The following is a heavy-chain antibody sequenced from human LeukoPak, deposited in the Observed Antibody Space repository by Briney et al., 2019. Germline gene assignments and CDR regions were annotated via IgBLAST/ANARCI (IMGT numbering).Heavy chain of an antibody. V-gene: IGHV3-30*02. Sequence: GGSLRLSCAASGFPFSSYGIHWVRQAPGKGLEWVALIRHDGSYRYYADPVKGRFTISRDNSKNTMYLQMNSLRAEDTAVYYCARGITAVVDNWFDPWGQGTLVTVSS. D-gene: IGHD6-13*01. J-gene: IGHJ5*02. CDR1: GFPFSSYG. CDR3: ARGITAVVDNWFDP. CDR2: IRHDGSYR.